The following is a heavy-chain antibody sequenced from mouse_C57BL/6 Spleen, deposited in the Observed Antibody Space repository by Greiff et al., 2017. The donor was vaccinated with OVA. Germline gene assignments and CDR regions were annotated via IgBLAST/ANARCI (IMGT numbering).Heavy chain of an antibody. CDR3: TPGSGYEGFAY. Sequence: QVQLQQSGAELVRPGASVTLSCKASGYTFTDYEMHWVKQTPVHGLEWIGAIDPETGGTAYNQKFKGKAILTADKSSSTTYMELRSLTSEDSAVYYCTPGSGYEGFAYWGQGTLVTVSA. CDR1: GYTFTDYE. D-gene: IGHD3-2*02. V-gene: IGHV1-15*01. CDR2: IDPETGGT. J-gene: IGHJ3*01.